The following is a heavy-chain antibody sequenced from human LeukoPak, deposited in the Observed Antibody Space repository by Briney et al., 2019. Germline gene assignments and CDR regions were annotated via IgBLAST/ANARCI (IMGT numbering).Heavy chain of an antibody. J-gene: IGHJ4*02. D-gene: IGHD3-22*01. CDR3: ARALLGGYYIIDY. Sequence: SETLSLTCTVSVGAISGGDYYWSWIRQPPGKGLEWIGYIYYSGSTYYNPSRKSRVTISVDTSKNQFSLKLGSVTAADTAVYYCARALLGGYYIIDYWGQGSLVTVSS. CDR2: IYYSGST. V-gene: IGHV4-30-4*01. CDR1: VGAISGGDYY.